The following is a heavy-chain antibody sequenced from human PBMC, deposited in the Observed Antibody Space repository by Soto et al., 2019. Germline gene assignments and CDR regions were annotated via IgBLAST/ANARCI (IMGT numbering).Heavy chain of an antibody. CDR2: IIPILGIS. J-gene: IGHJ4*02. Sequence: QVHLLQSGAEMKKPGSSVKVSCTAFGGTFTSYTFNWVRQAPGQRLEWMGRIIPILGISSSAHNFQGRLTMIADKSTSTSYMVLSSLTSDDTAIYYCARSYGSGSRPFDYWGQGTLVTVSS. D-gene: IGHD3-10*01. CDR3: ARSYGSGSRPFDY. CDR1: GGTFTSYT. V-gene: IGHV1-69*02.